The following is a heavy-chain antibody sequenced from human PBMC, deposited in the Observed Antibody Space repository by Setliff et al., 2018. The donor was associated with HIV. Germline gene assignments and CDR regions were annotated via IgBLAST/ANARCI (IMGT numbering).Heavy chain of an antibody. CDR3: ARARGNSWVRAGELYYYYMDV. CDR1: GYTFTSSD. CDR2: ISAYNGNT. J-gene: IGHJ6*03. D-gene: IGHD2-21*02. Sequence: ASVKVSCKASGYTFTSSDINWVRQATGQGLEWMGWISAYNGNTNYAQKLQGRVTMTTDTSTSTAYMELRSLRSDDTAVYYCARARGNSWVRAGELYYYYMDVWGKGTTVTVSS. V-gene: IGHV1-18*01.